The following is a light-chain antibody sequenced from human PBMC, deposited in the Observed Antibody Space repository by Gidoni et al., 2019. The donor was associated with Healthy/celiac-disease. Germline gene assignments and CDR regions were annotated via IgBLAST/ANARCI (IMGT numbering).Light chain of an antibody. CDR3: AAWDDSLSVL. CDR1: SSNIGSNY. J-gene: IGLJ2*01. V-gene: IGLV1-47*01. CDR2: RNN. Sequence: QSVLTQPPSASGTPGQRVTISCSGSSSNIGSNYVYWYQPLPGTAPKLLIYRNNQRPSGVPDRFSGSKSGTSASLAISGLRSEDEADYYCAAWDDSLSVLFGGGTKLTVL.